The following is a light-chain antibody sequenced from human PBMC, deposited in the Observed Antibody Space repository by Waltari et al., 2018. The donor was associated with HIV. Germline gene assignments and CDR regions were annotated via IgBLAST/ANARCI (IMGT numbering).Light chain of an antibody. V-gene: IGKV3-20*01. Sequence: EVVLTQSPGTLSLSPGERATLSCRSSQSISSNSLAWYQQTPGQAPRLLLYGTSSNATGISDRFSGSGSGTDFTLTINTLEPADSAVYHCQYYGSSPGTFGQGTKVEI. CDR2: GTS. J-gene: IGKJ1*01. CDR1: QSISSNS. CDR3: QYYGSSPGT.